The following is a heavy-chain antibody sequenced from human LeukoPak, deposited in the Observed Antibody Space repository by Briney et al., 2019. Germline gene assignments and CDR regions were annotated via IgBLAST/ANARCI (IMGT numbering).Heavy chain of an antibody. D-gene: IGHD6-19*01. V-gene: IGHV3-43*01. Sequence: GGSLRLSCAASGFTFDDYTMHWVRQAPGKSLEWVSLITWDSGTTYYKDSVKGRFPISRDNSKNSLHLQMNSLRTEDTALYYCAKGYSSGWYPFDYWGQGTLVTVSS. CDR2: ITWDSGTT. CDR1: GFTFDDYT. J-gene: IGHJ4*02. CDR3: AKGYSSGWYPFDY.